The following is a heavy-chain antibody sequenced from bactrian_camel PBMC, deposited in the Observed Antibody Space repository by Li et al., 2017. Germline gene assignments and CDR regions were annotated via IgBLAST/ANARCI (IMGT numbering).Heavy chain of an antibody. CDR3: YQVISWNYH. J-gene: IGHJ4*01. CDR2: INKAGYTT. D-gene: IGHD1*01. CDR1: GFTFSSYW. V-gene: IGHV3S1*01. Sequence: VQLVESGGGLVQPGGSLRLSCAASGFTFSSYWMYWVRQAPGKGLEWVSRINKAGYTTHQTDSVKGRFTTSRDNAKSTLYLQMNSLKPEDTAVYYCYQVISWNYHWGQGTQVTVS.